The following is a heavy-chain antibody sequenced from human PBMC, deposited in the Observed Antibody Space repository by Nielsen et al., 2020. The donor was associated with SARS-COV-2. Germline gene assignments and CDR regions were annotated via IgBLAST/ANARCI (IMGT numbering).Heavy chain of an antibody. V-gene: IGHV4-4*02. CDR3: ARASQYYNYVWGSYRPDGFDV. CDR1: GGSISGSYW. D-gene: IGHD3-16*02. CDR2: MYHSGYT. J-gene: IGHJ3*01. Sequence: SETLSLTCVVSGGSISGSYWWSWVRQSPGEGLEWLGEMYHSGYTFYNPSLKSRVTISVDMSRTRFSLNLPSVTAADRAVYYCARASQYYNYVWGSYRPDGFDVWGQGTMVTVSS.